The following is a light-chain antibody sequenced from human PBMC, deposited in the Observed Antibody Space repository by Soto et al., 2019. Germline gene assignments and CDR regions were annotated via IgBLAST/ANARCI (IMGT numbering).Light chain of an antibody. CDR1: QSVRTT. CDR2: GAS. J-gene: IGKJ1*01. Sequence: EIVMRQSPATLSVSPGQRATLSCRASQSVRTTVAWYHQRPGQAPRLLIYGASTRATGVPDRFSGDGSGTDFTLTVTSLQSEDFAVYYCGQFVSSPPRTFGQGTKV. CDR3: GQFVSSPPRT. V-gene: IGKV3-15*01.